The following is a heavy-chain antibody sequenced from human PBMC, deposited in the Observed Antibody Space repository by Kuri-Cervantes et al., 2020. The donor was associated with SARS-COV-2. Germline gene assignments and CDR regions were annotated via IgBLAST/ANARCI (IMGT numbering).Heavy chain of an antibody. V-gene: IGHV4-59*11. CDR3: ARDIGDFWSGYYHRLDV. CDR2: IYYSGST. J-gene: IGHJ6*04. Sequence: SETLSLTCTVSGGSISSHYWSWIRQPPGKGLEWIGYIYYSGSTNYNPSLKSRVTISVDTPKNQFSLKLSSVTAADTAVYYCARDIGDFWSGYYHRLDVWGKGTTVTVSS. CDR1: GGSISSHY. D-gene: IGHD3-3*01.